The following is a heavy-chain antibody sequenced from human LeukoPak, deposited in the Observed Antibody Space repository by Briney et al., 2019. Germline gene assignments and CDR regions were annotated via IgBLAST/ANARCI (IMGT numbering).Heavy chain of an antibody. V-gene: IGHV3-74*01. CDR3: GRDLGGRSSY. Sequence: GGSLRLSCAVSGFTFRTYWMHWVRQVPGEGLVWDSRINEDGSVTNYADSVKGRFTISRDNAQSTLYLQMHSLSAEDTVIYYCGRDLGGRSSYWGQGALVTVSS. CDR1: GFTFRTYW. D-gene: IGHD3-16*01. CDR2: INEDGSVT. J-gene: IGHJ4*02.